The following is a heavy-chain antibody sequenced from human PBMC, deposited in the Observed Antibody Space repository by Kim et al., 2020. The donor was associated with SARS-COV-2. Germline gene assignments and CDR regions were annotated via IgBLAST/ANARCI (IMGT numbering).Heavy chain of an antibody. CDR1: RHTFTNYY. V-gene: IGHV1-46*01. CDR3: AGSGMDV. D-gene: IGHD3-3*01. Sequence: ASVKVSCKASRHTFTNYYIHWVRQAPGQGLEWMGMINPSGVSTSHAQNFQGRVTMTRDTSTSTVYMVLSSLRSEDTAVYYCAGSGMDVWGQGTTGTVPS. CDR2: INPSGVST. J-gene: IGHJ6*02.